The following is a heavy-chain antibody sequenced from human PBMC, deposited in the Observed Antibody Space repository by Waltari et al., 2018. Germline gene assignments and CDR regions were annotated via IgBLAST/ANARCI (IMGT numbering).Heavy chain of an antibody. Sequence: QVQLQESGPGLVKPSETLSLTCTVPGGSMNNYYWSWIRQPPGKGLEYIGYIYYAGTTLYTPSLRSRVTISVDTSKNQFSLKLDSVTAADTAVYYCARHPPVPVIREGFDCWGQGTLVTVSP. V-gene: IGHV4-59*08. J-gene: IGHJ4*02. D-gene: IGHD4-4*01. CDR1: GGSMNNYY. CDR2: IYYAGTT. CDR3: ARHPPVPVIREGFDC.